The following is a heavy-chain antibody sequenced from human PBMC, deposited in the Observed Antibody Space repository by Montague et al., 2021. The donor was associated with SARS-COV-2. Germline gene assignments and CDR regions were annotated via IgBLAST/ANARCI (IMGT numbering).Heavy chain of an antibody. Sequence: SETLSLTCSVSGDSVNRNYWSWVRQPPGKGLEWLGYIFYSGSTYNPSLNSRVTMSLDTSKNHFSLTLISVTAADTAVYYCSNASRGYGGDFDPWGQGTLVIVSS. CDR2: IFYSGST. V-gene: IGHV4-59*02. J-gene: IGHJ5*02. D-gene: IGHD4-23*01. CDR1: GDSVNRNY. CDR3: SNASRGYGGDFDP.